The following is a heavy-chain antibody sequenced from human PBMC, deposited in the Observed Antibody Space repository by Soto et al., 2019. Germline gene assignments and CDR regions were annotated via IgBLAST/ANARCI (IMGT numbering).Heavy chain of an antibody. CDR2: INHSGST. CDR1: GGSFSGYY. J-gene: IGHJ6*02. CDR3: ARVTGRYYYGMDV. Sequence: QVQLQQWGAGLLKPSETLSLTCAVYGGSFSGYYWSWIRQPPGKGLEWIGEINHSGSTNYNPSLXXRXXISVDTSKSQFSLTLSSVPAADTAVYYCARVTGRYYYGMDVWGQGTTVTVSS. V-gene: IGHV4-34*01.